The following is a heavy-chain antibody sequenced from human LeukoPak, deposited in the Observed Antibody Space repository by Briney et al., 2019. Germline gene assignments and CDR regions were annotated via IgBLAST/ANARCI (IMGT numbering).Heavy chain of an antibody. D-gene: IGHD6-13*01. CDR2: ISWNSGSI. CDR1: GFTFDDYA. Sequence: GRSLRLSCAAFGFTFDDYAMHWVRQAPGKGLEWVSGISWNSGSIGYADSVKGRFTISRDNAKNSLYPQMNSLRAEDMALYYCAKDISVGCSSWFGYWGQGTLVTVSS. CDR3: AKDISVGCSSWFGY. V-gene: IGHV3-9*03. J-gene: IGHJ4*02.